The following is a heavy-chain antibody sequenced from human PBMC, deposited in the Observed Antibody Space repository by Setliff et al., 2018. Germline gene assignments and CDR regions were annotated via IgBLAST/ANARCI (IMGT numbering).Heavy chain of an antibody. Sequence: SETLSLTCTVSGGSISSYYWSWIRQPAGKGLEWIGRIYTSGSTNYNPSLKSRVTMSVDTSKNQFSLKLSSVTAADTAVYYCAREEGNREAPELRGLYYYYMDVWGKGTTVTVSS. CDR1: GGSISSYY. CDR3: AREEGNREAPELRGLYYYYMDV. CDR2: IYTSGST. D-gene: IGHD3-10*01. V-gene: IGHV4-4*07. J-gene: IGHJ6*03.